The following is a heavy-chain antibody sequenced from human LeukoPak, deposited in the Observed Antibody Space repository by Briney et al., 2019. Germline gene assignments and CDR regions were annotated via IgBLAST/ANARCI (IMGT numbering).Heavy chain of an antibody. CDR1: GGSISSYY. J-gene: IGHJ5*02. D-gene: IGHD3-22*01. CDR2: IYYSGST. V-gene: IGHV4-59*08. Sequence: PSETLSLTCAVSGGSISSYYWSWIRQPPGKGLEWIGYIYYSGSTYYNPSLKSRVTISVDTSKNQYSLKLSSVTAADTAVYYCARHHSFVFDPMYYYDSSGPSEPAHWFDPWGQGTLVTVSS. CDR3: ARHHSFVFDPMYYYDSSGPSEPAHWFDP.